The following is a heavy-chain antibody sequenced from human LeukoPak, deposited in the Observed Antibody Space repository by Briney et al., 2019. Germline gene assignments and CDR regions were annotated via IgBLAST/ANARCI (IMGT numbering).Heavy chain of an antibody. Sequence: SGTLSLTRFVSVGSISNGNWWTWVRQPPGKGLEGIGEIYHTGTTNYNASLESRVTISIDESNNRFSLTLRSLTAADTAIYICATRSPLVNAILWGEGTLVTVSS. CDR2: IYHTGTT. CDR1: VGSISNGNW. CDR3: ATRSPLVNAIL. D-gene: IGHD1-26*01. J-gene: IGHJ4*02. V-gene: IGHV4-4*02.